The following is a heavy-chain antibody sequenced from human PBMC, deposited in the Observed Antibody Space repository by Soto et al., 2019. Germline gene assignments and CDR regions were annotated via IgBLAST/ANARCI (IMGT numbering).Heavy chain of an antibody. D-gene: IGHD4-4*01. CDR3: ARAKTTVTSFDP. CDR1: GFSISSGGYY. V-gene: IGHV4-31*03. J-gene: IGHJ5*02. Sequence: QVQLQESGPGLVKPSQTLSLTCTVSGFSISSGGYYWSWIRQYPGKGLEWIGNIYYSGTTYYNPSLKSRLTISVATSDNQFSLRLSSLTAADTAVYFCARAKTTVTSFDPWGQGTLVTVSS. CDR2: IYYSGTT.